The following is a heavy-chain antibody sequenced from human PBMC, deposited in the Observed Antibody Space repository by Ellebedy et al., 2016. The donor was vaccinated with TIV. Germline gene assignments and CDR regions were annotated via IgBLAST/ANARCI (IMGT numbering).Heavy chain of an antibody. J-gene: IGHJ5*02. Sequence: GESLKISCAASGFTFSSYGMHWVRQAPGKGLEWVAVIWYDGSNKYYADSVKGRFTISRDNSKNTLYLQMNSLRAEDTAVYYCAREVPENWFDPWGQGTLVTVSS. V-gene: IGHV3-33*01. CDR2: IWYDGSNK. CDR1: GFTFSSYG. CDR3: AREVPENWFDP. D-gene: IGHD2-2*01.